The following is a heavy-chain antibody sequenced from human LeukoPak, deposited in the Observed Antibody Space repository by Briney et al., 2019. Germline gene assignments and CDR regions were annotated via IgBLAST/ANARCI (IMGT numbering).Heavy chain of an antibody. CDR3: ARRRNYYDSSGYYAIGMDV. D-gene: IGHD3-22*01. J-gene: IGHJ6*02. Sequence: PSETLSLTCAVYGGSFSGYYWSWIRQPPGKGLEWIGEINHSGSTNYNPSLKSRVTISVDTSKNQFSLKLSSVTAADTAVYYCARRRNYYDSSGYYAIGMDVWGQGTTVTVSS. CDR1: GGSFSGYY. V-gene: IGHV4-34*01. CDR2: INHSGST.